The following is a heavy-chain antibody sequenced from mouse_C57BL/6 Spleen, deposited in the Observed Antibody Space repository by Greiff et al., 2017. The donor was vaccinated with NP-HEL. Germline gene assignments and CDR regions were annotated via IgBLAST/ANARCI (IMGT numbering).Heavy chain of an antibody. CDR1: GYAFTNYL. CDR3: ARSGMITSYAMEY. D-gene: IGHD2-4*01. CDR2: INPGSGGT. V-gene: IGHV1-54*01. Sequence: VQLQQSGAELVRPGTSVKVSCKASGYAFTNYLIEWVKQRPGQGLEWIGVINPGSGGTNYNEKFKGKATLTADKTSSTAYMQLSSRTSEDSAVYFCARSGMITSYAMEYWGQGTSVTGSS. J-gene: IGHJ4*01.